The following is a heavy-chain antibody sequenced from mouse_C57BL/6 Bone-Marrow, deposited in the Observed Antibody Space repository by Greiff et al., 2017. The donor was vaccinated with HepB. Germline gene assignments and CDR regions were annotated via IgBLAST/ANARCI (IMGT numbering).Heavy chain of an antibody. J-gene: IGHJ3*01. V-gene: IGHV14-4*01. CDR2: IDPENGDT. D-gene: IGHD1-1*01. Sequence: VQLQQSGAELVRPGASVKLSCTASGFNIKDDYMHWVKQRPEQGLEWIGWIDPENGDTEYASKFQGKATITADTSSNTAYLQLSSLTSEDTAVYYCTTFYYGSRKFAYWAKGLWSLSLQ. CDR3: TTFYYGSRKFAY. CDR1: GFNIKDDY.